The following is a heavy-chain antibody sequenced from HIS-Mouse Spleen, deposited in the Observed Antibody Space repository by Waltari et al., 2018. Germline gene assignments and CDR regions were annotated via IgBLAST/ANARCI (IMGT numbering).Heavy chain of an antibody. Sequence: QVQLVESGGGVVQPGRSLRLSCAASGFTFRSYGMPWVRQVPGKGLEWVAVISYDGSNKYYADSVKGRFTISRDNSKNTLYLQMNSLRAEDTAVYYCAKDRGSQFDYWGQGTLVTVSS. D-gene: IGHD1-26*01. CDR3: AKDRGSQFDY. CDR2: ISYDGSNK. V-gene: IGHV3-30*18. CDR1: GFTFRSYG. J-gene: IGHJ4*02.